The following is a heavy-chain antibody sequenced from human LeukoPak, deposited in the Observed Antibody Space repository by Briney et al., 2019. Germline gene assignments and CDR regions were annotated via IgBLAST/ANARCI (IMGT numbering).Heavy chain of an antibody. Sequence: GGSLRLSCAASGFTFSSDAMNWVRQAPGKGLEWVSVISGGGGTTYYSDSVKGRFTISRDNSKNTLYLQMNSLRAEDTAIYYCAKASTFGELNRPFDYWGQGTPVTVS. V-gene: IGHV3-23*01. CDR1: GFTFSSDA. J-gene: IGHJ4*02. CDR3: AKASTFGELNRPFDY. D-gene: IGHD3-10*01. CDR2: ISGGGGTT.